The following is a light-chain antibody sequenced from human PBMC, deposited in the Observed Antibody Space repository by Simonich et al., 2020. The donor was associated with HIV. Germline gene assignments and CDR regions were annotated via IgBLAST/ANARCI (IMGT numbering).Light chain of an antibody. Sequence: DIQMTQSPSTLSASVGDRVTITCRSRQSISSWLAWYQQKPGKAPSLLIYKASSLESGVPSRFSGSGSGTDYTLTISSLQPEDFATYYCQQYYSTPRTFGQGTKVEIK. J-gene: IGKJ1*01. CDR1: QSISSW. V-gene: IGKV1-5*03. CDR3: QQYYSTPRT. CDR2: KAS.